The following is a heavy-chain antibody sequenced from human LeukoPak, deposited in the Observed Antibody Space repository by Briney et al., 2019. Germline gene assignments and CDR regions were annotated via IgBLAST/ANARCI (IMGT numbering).Heavy chain of an antibody. Sequence: GGSLRLSCAASGFTFSSYSMNWVRQAPGKGLEWVSSISSSSSYIYYADSVKGRFTISRDNAKNSLYLQMNSLRAEDTAVYYCARDLLPYSGSTGGYWGQGTLVTVSS. CDR2: ISSSSSYI. J-gene: IGHJ4*02. V-gene: IGHV3-21*01. CDR1: GFTFSSYS. D-gene: IGHD1-26*01. CDR3: ARDLLPYSGSTGGY.